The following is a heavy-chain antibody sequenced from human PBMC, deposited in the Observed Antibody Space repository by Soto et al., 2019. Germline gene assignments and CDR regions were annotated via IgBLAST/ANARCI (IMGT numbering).Heavy chain of an antibody. D-gene: IGHD5-12*01. V-gene: IGHV3-23*01. Sequence: EVQLLESGGGLVQPGGSLRLSCAVSGLTFTKYAMSWVRQAPGKGLEWVSAISGSGSATHYADSVKGRFTISRDNSKNTVSLQMNSLRVEDTAIYFCANRSGFDSGLFDYWGQGTLVTVSS. CDR3: ANRSGFDSGLFDY. CDR2: ISGSGSAT. CDR1: GLTFTKYA. J-gene: IGHJ4*02.